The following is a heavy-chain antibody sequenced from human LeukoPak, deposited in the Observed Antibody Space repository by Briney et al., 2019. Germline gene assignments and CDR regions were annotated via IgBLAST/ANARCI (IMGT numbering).Heavy chain of an antibody. V-gene: IGHV1-2*06. Sequence: GASVKVSCKASGYTFTGYYMHWVRRAPGQGLKWMGRINPKSGGTNYAQMFQGRVTVTRDTSIITAYMDLNRLRSDDTAVYYCARDPARGVVFQTYYFDYWGQGTLVTVSS. J-gene: IGHJ4*02. CDR3: ARDPARGVVFQTYYFDY. CDR2: INPKSGGT. D-gene: IGHD3-10*01. CDR1: GYTFTGYY.